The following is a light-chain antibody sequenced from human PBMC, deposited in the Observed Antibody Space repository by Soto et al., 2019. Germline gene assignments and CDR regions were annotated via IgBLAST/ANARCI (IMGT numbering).Light chain of an antibody. CDR3: HLYAST. CDR1: QSVTSTY. J-gene: IGKJ1*01. Sequence: PGERATLSCRASQSVTSTYLAWYQQKPGQAPRLLIYGASSRATGVPDRFSGSGSGTDFTLSISRLEPEDFAVYFCHLYASTFGQGTKVDIK. CDR2: GAS. V-gene: IGKV3-20*01.